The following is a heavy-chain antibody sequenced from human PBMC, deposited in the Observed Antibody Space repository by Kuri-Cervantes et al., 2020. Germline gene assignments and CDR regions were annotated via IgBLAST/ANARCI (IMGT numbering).Heavy chain of an antibody. J-gene: IGHJ4*02. CDR3: ARVGVGATSDY. D-gene: IGHD1-26*01. Sequence: SVKVSCKASGGTFSSYAISWVRQAPGQGLEWMGGIIPIFGTANYAQKFQGRVTMTTDTSTSTAYMELRSLRSDDTAVYYCARVGVGATSDYWGQGTLVTVSS. CDR2: IIPIFGTA. CDR1: GGTFSSYA. V-gene: IGHV1-69*05.